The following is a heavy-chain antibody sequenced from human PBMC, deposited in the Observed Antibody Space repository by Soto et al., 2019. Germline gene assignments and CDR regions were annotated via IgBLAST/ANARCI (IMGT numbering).Heavy chain of an antibody. J-gene: IGHJ3*02. D-gene: IGHD6-13*01. CDR3: ARDVSPGSSSLYLDAFDI. CDR2: ISGSSSTI. Sequence: GGSLRLSCAASGFTFSNYAMNWVRQAPGKGLEWVSYISGSSSTIYYADSVKGRFTISRDNAKNSLYLQMNSLRDEDTAVYYCARDVSPGSSSLYLDAFDIWGQGTMVTVSS. V-gene: IGHV3-48*02. CDR1: GFTFSNYA.